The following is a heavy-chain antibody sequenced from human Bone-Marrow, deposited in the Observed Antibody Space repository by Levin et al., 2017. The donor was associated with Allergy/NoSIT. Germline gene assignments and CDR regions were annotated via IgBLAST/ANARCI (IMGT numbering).Heavy chain of an antibody. V-gene: IGHV3-48*04. J-gene: IGHJ4*02. CDR3: ATSWGRLDY. Sequence: HAGGSLRLSCAASGFTFSPYSMNWVRQAPGSGLEWLSYINSGSASILYADSVRGRFTVSRDDAKNSLYLQMNSLRADDTAVYYCATSWGRLDYWGRGTLVTVSS. CDR1: GFTFSPYS. D-gene: IGHD3-16*01. CDR2: INSGSASI.